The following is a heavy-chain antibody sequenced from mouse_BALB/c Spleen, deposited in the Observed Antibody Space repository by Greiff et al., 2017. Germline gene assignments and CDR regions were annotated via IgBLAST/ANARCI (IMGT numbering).Heavy chain of an antibody. Sequence: QVQLQQSGAELVKPGASVKLSCKASGYTFTSYYMYWVKQRPGQGLEWIGKINPSNGGTNFNEKFKSKATLTVDKSSSTAYMQLSSLTSEDSAVYYCTRGGYEAMDYWGQGTSVTVSS. V-gene: IGHV1-53*01. J-gene: IGHJ4*01. CDR2: INPSNGGT. CDR1: GYTFTSYY. D-gene: IGHD2-14*01. CDR3: TRGGYEAMDY.